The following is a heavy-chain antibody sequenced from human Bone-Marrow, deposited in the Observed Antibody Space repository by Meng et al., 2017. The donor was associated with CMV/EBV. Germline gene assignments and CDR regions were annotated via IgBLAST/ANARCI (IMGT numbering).Heavy chain of an antibody. J-gene: IGHJ3*02. CDR1: GFTFSDYG. Sequence: GESLKISCVASGFTFSDYGMHWVRQAPGKGLEWVAFNRFDATTKFYGDSVKGRFTISRDNSKDTLYLQMNSLRAEDTALYYCAKDYVIVGNDAFDIWGQGTMVTVSS. CDR2: NRFDATTK. D-gene: IGHD3-22*01. CDR3: AKDYVIVGNDAFDI. V-gene: IGHV3-30*02.